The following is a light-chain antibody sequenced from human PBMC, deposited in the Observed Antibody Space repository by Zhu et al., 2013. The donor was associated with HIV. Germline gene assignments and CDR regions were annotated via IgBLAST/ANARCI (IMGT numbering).Light chain of an antibody. J-gene: IGLJ1*01. Sequence: QSALTQPASVSGSPGQSITVSCTGTNSDVGGYNYVSRYQQHPDKAPKLMIYEVSNRPSGVSDRFSGSKSGNTAPLTISGLQAEDEADYYCSSYTSSSTFYVFGTGTKVTVL. V-gene: IGLV2-14*01. CDR2: EVS. CDR3: SSYTSSSTFYV. CDR1: NSDVGGYNY.